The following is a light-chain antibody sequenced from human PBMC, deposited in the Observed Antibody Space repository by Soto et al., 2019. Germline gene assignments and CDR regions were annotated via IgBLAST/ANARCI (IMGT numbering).Light chain of an antibody. J-gene: IGKJ1*01. CDR2: GAS. CDR3: QQYRT. CDR1: QSVANNF. V-gene: IGKV3-20*01. Sequence: EIVLTQSPGTLSLSPGERSTLSCRASQSVANNFLAWHQQKPGQTPRLLIYGASNRATGIPDRFSGSGSGTDFTLTISRLEPEDFAVYYCQQYRTFGQGTKVDIK.